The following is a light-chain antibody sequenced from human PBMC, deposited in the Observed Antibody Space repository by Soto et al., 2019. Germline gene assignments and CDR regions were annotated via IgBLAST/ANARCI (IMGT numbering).Light chain of an antibody. V-gene: IGKV3-20*01. CDR3: QQYSSSPPGYT. J-gene: IGKJ2*01. CDR2: GAS. Sequence: DIVLTQSPGTLSLSAGERATLSCRASQSVSSSYLAWYQQKPGQAPRLLIYGASSRATGIPGRFSGSGSGTDFTLTISRLEPEDFAVYYCQQYSSSPPGYTFGQGTKLEIK. CDR1: QSVSSSY.